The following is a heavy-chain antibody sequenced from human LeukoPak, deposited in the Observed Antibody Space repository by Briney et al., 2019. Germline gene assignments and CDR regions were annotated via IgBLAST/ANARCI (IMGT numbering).Heavy chain of an antibody. D-gene: IGHD3-3*01. CDR2: ISAYNGNT. CDR3: ARVRYDFWSGYPSFDY. J-gene: IGHJ4*02. V-gene: IGHV1-18*01. CDR1: GYTFTSYG. Sequence: ASVTVSYKASGYTFTSYGISWVRQAPGQGLEWMGWISAYNGNTNYAQKLQGRVTMTTDTSTSTAYMELRSLRSDDTAVYYCARVRYDFWSGYPSFDYWGQGTLVTVSS.